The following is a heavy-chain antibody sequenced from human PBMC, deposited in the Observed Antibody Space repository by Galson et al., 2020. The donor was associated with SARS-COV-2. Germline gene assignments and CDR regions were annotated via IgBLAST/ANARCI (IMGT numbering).Heavy chain of an antibody. CDR3: ARDRYCSITTCYNWFDP. J-gene: IGHJ5*02. Sequence: GGSLRLSCGASGFIFNTFGMQWVRQAPGKGLEWVAFISFDGTNDYYADSVKGRFTVSRDNSKNTLYLQMNSLRVEDTAVYYCARDRYCSITTCYNWFDPWGQGTRVTVSS. V-gene: IGHV3-33*05. D-gene: IGHD2-2*02. CDR1: GFIFNTFG. CDR2: ISFDGTND.